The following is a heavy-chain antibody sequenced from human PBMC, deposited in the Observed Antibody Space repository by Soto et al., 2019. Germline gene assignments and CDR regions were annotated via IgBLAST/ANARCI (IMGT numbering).Heavy chain of an antibody. CDR1: GFTFNAYA. CDR3: SRVASDYINSVDH. CDR2: IGGSGGNR. V-gene: IGHV3-23*01. J-gene: IGHJ4*02. D-gene: IGHD4-4*01. Sequence: EVQLLESGGGLVLPGGSLRLSCAASGFTFNAYAMTWVRQAPGKGLEWVSAIGGSGGNRYYAASVKGRFTISRDNYKDTLDLQLKSLRVEDTAVYYCSRVASDYINSVDHWGQGTLVTVSS.